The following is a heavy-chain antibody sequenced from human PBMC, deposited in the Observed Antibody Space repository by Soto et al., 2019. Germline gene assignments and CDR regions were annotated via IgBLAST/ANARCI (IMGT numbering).Heavy chain of an antibody. CDR2: IYATGTT. J-gene: IGHJ5*02. CDR3: VRDGTKTLRDWFDP. V-gene: IGHV4-4*07. D-gene: IGHD1-1*01. CDR1: GASISGFY. Sequence: SETLSLTFTVSGASISGFYWTWIRKSAGKGLEWIGRIYATGTTDYNPSLKSRVMMSVDTSKKQFSLKLRSVTAADTAVYYCVRDGTKTLRDWFDPWGQGISVTVSS.